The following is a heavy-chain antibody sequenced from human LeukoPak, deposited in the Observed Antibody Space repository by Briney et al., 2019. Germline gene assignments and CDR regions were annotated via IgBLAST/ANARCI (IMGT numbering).Heavy chain of an antibody. D-gene: IGHD1-26*01. CDR3: ARDVGASGY. CDR2: ISSSSSYI. CDR1: GFTFSSYA. Sequence: PGGSLRLSCAASGFTFSSYAMHWVRQAPGKGLEWVSSISSSSSYIYYADSVKGRFTISRDNAKNSLYLQMNSLRAEDTAVYYCARDVGASGYWGQGTLVTVSS. J-gene: IGHJ4*02. V-gene: IGHV3-21*01.